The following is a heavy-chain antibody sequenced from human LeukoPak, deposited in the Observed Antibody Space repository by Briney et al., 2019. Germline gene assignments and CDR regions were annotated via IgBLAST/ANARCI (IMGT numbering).Heavy chain of an antibody. D-gene: IGHD6-19*01. J-gene: IGHJ4*02. CDR2: ISGSGGST. V-gene: IGHV3-23*01. CDR1: GFTFSTYA. Sequence: GGSLRLSCAASGFTFSTYAKSWVRQTPGKGLEWVSSISGSGGSTYYADSVKGRFTISRDSAKNSMYLQMNSLRADDTAVYYCARDGSGWKFDNWGQGTLVTVSS. CDR3: ARDGSGWKFDN.